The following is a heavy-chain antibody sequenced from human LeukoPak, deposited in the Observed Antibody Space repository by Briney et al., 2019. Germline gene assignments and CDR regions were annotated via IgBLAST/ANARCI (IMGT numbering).Heavy chain of an antibody. CDR2: ISSSGGNT. CDR1: GFTFSSYA. Sequence: GGSLRLSCAASGFTFSSYAMSWVRQAPGKGLEWVSAISSSGGNTYYADSVKGRFTISRDNSKNTLYLQMNSLRSDDTAVYYCASGVNEGYYDSSGYYPYYYYMDVWGQGTLVTVSS. J-gene: IGHJ6*03. V-gene: IGHV3-23*01. D-gene: IGHD3-22*01. CDR3: ASGVNEGYYDSSGYYPYYYYMDV.